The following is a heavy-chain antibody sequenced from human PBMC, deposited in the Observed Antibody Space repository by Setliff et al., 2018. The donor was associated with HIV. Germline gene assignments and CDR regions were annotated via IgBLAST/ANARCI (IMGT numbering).Heavy chain of an antibody. CDR3: ARDTSSSY. Sequence: ASVKVSCKASGHTFTNVDIHWLRRATGQGLEWMGWMNPNTGVSGYALKFQARVTMTRDTSISTAYMELSSLGSDDTAVYFCARDTSSSYWGQGTPVTVSS. J-gene: IGHJ4*02. D-gene: IGHD2-2*01. V-gene: IGHV1-8*01. CDR1: GHTFTNVD. CDR2: MNPNTGVS.